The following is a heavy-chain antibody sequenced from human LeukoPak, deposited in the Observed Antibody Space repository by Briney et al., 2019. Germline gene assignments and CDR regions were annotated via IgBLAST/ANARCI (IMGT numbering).Heavy chain of an antibody. D-gene: IGHD3-9*01. CDR1: GITLSNYG. CDR2: ISDSGGST. CDR3: AKGTNFDWFDGDYYMDV. V-gene: IGHV3-23*01. Sequence: GGSLRLSCAVSGITLSNYGMSWVRQAPGKGLEWVAGISDSGGSTNYADSVKGRFTISRDSPKNTLYLQMNSLRAEDTAVYYCAKGTNFDWFDGDYYMDVWGKGTTVTVSS. J-gene: IGHJ6*03.